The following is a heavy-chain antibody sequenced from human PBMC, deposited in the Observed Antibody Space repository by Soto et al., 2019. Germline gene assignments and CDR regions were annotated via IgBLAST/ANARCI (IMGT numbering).Heavy chain of an antibody. V-gene: IGHV6-1*01. D-gene: IGHD6-25*01. J-gene: IGHJ3*02. CDR2: TYYRSKWYN. Sequence: SQTLSLTCSISWDSLYSNSGALDWIRQSPSRGLEWLGRTYYRSKWYNHYAVSVKSRITVNPDTSKNQFSLQLNSVTPEDTAVYYCARGGHYALDIWGQGTMVTVSS. CDR1: WDSLYSNSGA. CDR3: ARGGHYALDI.